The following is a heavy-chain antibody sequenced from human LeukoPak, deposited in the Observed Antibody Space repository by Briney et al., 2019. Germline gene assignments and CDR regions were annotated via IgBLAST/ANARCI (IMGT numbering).Heavy chain of an antibody. CDR1: GSTFSSYA. Sequence: GGSLRLSCAASGSTFSSYAMHWVRQAPGKGLEWVAVISYDGSNKYYADSVKGRFTISRDNSKNTLYLQMSSLRAEDTAVYYCAKELKIAAAGTVGFDIWGQGTMVTVSS. D-gene: IGHD6-13*01. CDR3: AKELKIAAAGTVGFDI. V-gene: IGHV3-30-3*02. CDR2: ISYDGSNK. J-gene: IGHJ3*02.